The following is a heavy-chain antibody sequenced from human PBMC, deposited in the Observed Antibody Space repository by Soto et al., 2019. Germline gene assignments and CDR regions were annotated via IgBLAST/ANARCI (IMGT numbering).Heavy chain of an antibody. V-gene: IGHV4-59*01. CDR1: GDSIRSYY. CDR2: LYYTGTT. J-gene: IGHJ3*01. Sequence: TLSLPCTVSGDSIRSYYWSWIRQPPGQGLERITYLYYTGTTTYNPSLNSRVTISRDSAQNHFSLQLSSVTAADTAVYYCARESFNSFDLWGQGTRVTV. CDR3: ARESFNSFDL.